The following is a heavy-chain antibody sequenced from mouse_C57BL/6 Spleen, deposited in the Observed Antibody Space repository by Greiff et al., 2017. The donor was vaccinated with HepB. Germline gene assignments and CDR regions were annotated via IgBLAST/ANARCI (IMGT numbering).Heavy chain of an antibody. V-gene: IGHV1-72*01. CDR2: IDPNSGGT. CDR1: GYTFTSYW. D-gene: IGHD2-2*01. Sequence: QVQLKQSGAELVKPGASVKLSCKASGYTFTSYWMHWVKQRPGRGLEWIGRIDPNSGGTKYNEKFKSKATLTVDKPSSTAYMQLSSLTSEDSAVYDCARSLWFPYWYFDVWGTGTTVTVSS. J-gene: IGHJ1*03. CDR3: ARSLWFPYWYFDV.